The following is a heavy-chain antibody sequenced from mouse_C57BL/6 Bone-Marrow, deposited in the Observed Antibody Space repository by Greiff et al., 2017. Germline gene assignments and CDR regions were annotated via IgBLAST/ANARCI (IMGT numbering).Heavy chain of an antibody. J-gene: IGHJ3*01. Sequence: EVQLQESEGGLVQPGSSMKLSCTASGFTFSDYYMAWVRQVPEKGLEWVANINYDGSSTYYLDSLKSRFNISRDNAKNILYLQMSSLKSEDTATYYCARGGPWFAYWGQGTLVTVSA. D-gene: IGHD1-1*02. CDR1: GFTFSDYY. CDR2: INYDGSST. V-gene: IGHV5-16*01. CDR3: ARGGPWFAY.